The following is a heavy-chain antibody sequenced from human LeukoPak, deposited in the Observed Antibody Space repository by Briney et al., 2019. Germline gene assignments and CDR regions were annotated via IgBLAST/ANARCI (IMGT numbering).Heavy chain of an antibody. CDR1: GFTFSNYW. V-gene: IGHV3-7*01. D-gene: IGHD2/OR15-2a*01. J-gene: IGHJ4*02. Sequence: PGGSLRLSCAASGFTFSNYWMSWVRQAPGKGLEWVANIKLDGSEKYYVDSVKGRFTISRDNAKNSLYLQMNSLRAEDTAVYYCARGGIIYGRREYWGQGTLVTVSS. CDR3: ARGGIIYGRREY. CDR2: IKLDGSEK.